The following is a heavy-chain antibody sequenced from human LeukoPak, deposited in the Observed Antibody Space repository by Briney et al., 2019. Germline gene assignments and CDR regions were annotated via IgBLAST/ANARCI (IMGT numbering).Heavy chain of an antibody. CDR1: GFTFSSYW. V-gene: IGHV3-23*01. CDR3: AKYFGWLRSLTDAFDI. J-gene: IGHJ3*02. D-gene: IGHD5-12*01. Sequence: PGGSLRLSCAASGFTFSSYWMSWVRQAPGKGLEWVSAISGSGGSTYYADSVKGRFTISRDNSKNTLYLQMNSLRAEDTAVYYCAKYFGWLRSLTDAFDIWGQGTMVTVSS. CDR2: ISGSGGST.